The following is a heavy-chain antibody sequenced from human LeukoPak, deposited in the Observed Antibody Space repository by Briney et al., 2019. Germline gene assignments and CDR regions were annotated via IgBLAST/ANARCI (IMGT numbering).Heavy chain of an antibody. CDR2: TYYRSKWYN. CDR3: TRGDLYSSGWPAAFDI. V-gene: IGHV6-1*01. CDR1: GDSVSSNSAA. D-gene: IGHD6-25*01. Sequence: SQTLSLTCAISGDSVSSNSAAWNWIRQSPSRGLEWLGRTYYRSKWYNDYAVSVKSRITINPDTSKNQFSLQLNSVTPEDTAVYYCTRGDLYSSGWPAAFDIWGQGTMVTVSS. J-gene: IGHJ3*02.